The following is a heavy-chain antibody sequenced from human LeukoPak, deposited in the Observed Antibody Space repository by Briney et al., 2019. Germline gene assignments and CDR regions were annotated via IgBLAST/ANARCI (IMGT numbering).Heavy chain of an antibody. Sequence: TLSLTCAVYGGSFSGYYWSWIRQPPGKGLEWIGEINHSGSTFYNPSLKTRVYISVDASKNQFSLKLTSVTAADTAVYYCASCEAPITPPPYGFDIWGQGTEVTVSS. V-gene: IGHV4-34*09. D-gene: IGHD5-12*01. CDR2: INHSGST. CDR3: ASCEAPITPPPYGFDI. J-gene: IGHJ6*02. CDR1: GGSFSGYY.